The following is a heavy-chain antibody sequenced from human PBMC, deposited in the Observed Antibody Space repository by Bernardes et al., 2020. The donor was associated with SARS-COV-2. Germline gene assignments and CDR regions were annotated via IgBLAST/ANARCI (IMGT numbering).Heavy chain of an antibody. J-gene: IGHJ6*02. V-gene: IGHV3-23*01. CDR1: GFTFNSYA. Sequence: GSLRLSCAASGFTFNSYALSWVRQAPGKGLEWISAISRTGANTYYADSVKGRCTISRDNSRKILFLQMSSLRVDDTAVYYCAKDPGGGGLGLDVWGQGTTVTVSS. CDR3: AKDPGGGGLGLDV. D-gene: IGHD3-16*01. CDR2: ISRTGANT.